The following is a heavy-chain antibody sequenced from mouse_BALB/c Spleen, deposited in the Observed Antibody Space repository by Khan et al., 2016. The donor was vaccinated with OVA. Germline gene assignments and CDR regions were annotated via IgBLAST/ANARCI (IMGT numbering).Heavy chain of an antibody. Sequence: VQLQQSGAELVKAGASVKMSCKASGYTFTSYWMHWVKQRLGQGLEWFAETNPTNGRTYYNEKFKSKATLTVDKSSSTAYMLLSGPTFEDSAVYYGERMKKIVATDFDYWGQGTTLTVSS. J-gene: IGHJ2*01. CDR2: TNPTNGRT. CDR3: ERMKKIVATDFDY. V-gene: IGHV1S81*02. CDR1: GYTFTSYW. D-gene: IGHD1-1*01.